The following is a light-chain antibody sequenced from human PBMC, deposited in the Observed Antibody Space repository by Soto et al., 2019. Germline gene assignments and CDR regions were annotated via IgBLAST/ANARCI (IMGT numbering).Light chain of an antibody. Sequence: EIVLTQSPATLSLSPGERATLSCRASQSVSSYLAWYQQKPGQAPRLLIYDASNRATGIPARFSGSGSGTDFTLTISSLEPEEFAGYYCKTRSNWPPLNFGGGTKVDIK. V-gene: IGKV3-11*01. CDR3: KTRSNWPPLN. CDR1: QSVSSY. CDR2: DAS. J-gene: IGKJ4*01.